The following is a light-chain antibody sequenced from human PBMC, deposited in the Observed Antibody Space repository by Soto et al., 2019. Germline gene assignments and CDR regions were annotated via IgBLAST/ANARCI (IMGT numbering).Light chain of an antibody. J-gene: IGLJ6*01. CDR1: SSNIGAGYD. CDR2: GNS. Sequence: QSALTQPPSVSGAPGQRVTISCTGSSSNIGAGYDVHWYQQLPGTAPKLLIYGNSNRPSGVPDRFSGSKSGTSASLAITGLQAEDVADYYCQSYDSSLSGNVFGSGTQLTVL. V-gene: IGLV1-40*01. CDR3: QSYDSSLSGNV.